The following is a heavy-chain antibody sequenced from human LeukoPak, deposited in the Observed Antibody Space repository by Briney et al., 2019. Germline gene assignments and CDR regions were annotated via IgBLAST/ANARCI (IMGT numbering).Heavy chain of an antibody. Sequence: PEGSLRLSCAASGLTFSSHWMHWVRQPPGKGLEWVANIKQDGSEKYYVDSVKGRFTISRDNAKNPLYLQMDSLRAEDTGVYYCDGGTGWVSNLGGGQGTLVIVSS. J-gene: IGHJ4*02. CDR2: IKQDGSEK. CDR1: GLTFSSHW. V-gene: IGHV3-7*03. CDR3: DGGTGWVSNLG. D-gene: IGHD6-19*01.